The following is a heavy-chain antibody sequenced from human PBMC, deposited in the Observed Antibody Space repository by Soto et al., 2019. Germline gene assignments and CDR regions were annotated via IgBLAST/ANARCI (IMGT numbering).Heavy chain of an antibody. J-gene: IGHJ4*02. CDR2: IYYSGST. CDR3: ARRHGPFGF. Sequence: SETLSLTCTVSGGSISSYYWSWIRQPPGKGLEWIGYIYYSGSTSYNPSLKSRVTISVDTSKNQFSLKLSSVTAADTAVYYCARRHGPFGFWGQGTLVTVSS. CDR1: GGSISSYY. V-gene: IGHV4-59*01.